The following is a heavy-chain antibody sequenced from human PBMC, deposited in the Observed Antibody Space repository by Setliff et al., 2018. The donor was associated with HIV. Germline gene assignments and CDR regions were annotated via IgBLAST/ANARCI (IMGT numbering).Heavy chain of an antibody. D-gene: IGHD3-3*01. J-gene: IGHJ3*02. CDR2: IYHSGTT. CDR3: ARGRITIFGVTYYTKDAFDI. Sequence: PSETLSLTCTVSDYSISSRYYWGWIRQPPGKGLEWIGTIYHSGTTYYNPSLKSRVTISLDTSKNQFSLKLSSVTAADTAVYYCARGRITIFGVTYYTKDAFDIWGQGTMVTVSS. V-gene: IGHV4-38-2*02. CDR1: DYSISSRYY.